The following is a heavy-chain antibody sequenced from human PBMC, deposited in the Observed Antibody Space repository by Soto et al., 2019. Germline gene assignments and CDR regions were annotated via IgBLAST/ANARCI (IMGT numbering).Heavy chain of an antibody. J-gene: IGHJ4*02. CDR3: ARADSLGEPDY. V-gene: IGHV4-31*03. Sequence: PSETLSLTCTVSGGSISSGGYYWSWIRQHPGKGLEWIGYIYYSGSTYYNPSLKSRVTISVDMSKNQFSLKLSSVTAADTAVYYCARADSLGEPDYWGQGTLVTVSS. CDR2: IYYSGST. D-gene: IGHD3-16*01. CDR1: GGSISSGGYY.